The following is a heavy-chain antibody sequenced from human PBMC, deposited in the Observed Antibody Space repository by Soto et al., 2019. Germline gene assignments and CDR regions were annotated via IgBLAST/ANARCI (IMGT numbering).Heavy chain of an antibody. J-gene: IGHJ4*02. CDR1: GFTFSSYA. CDR3: AKDQISVRIAARPDY. CDR2: ISGSGGST. V-gene: IGHV3-23*01. Sequence: PGGSLRLSCAASGFTFSSYAMSWVRQAPGKGLEWVSAISGSGGSTYYADSVKGRFTISRDNSKNTLYLQMDSLRAEDTAVYYCAKDQISVRIAARPDYWGQGTLVTVSS. D-gene: IGHD6-6*01.